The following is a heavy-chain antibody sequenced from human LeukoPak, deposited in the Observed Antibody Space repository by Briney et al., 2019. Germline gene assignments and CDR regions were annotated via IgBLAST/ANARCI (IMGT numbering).Heavy chain of an antibody. CDR3: ARIDAYSGGTDAFDI. D-gene: IGHD1-26*01. CDR1: GGSFSGYY. Sequence: SETLSLTCAVYGGSFSGYYWSWIRQPPGKGLEWIGSIYHSGSTYYNPSLKSRVTISVDTSKNQFSLKLSSVTAADTAVYYCARIDAYSGGTDAFDIWGQGTMVTVSS. CDR2: IYHSGST. V-gene: IGHV4-34*01. J-gene: IGHJ3*02.